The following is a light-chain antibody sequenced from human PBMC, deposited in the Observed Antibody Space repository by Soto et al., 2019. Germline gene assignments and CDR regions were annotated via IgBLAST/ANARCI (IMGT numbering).Light chain of an antibody. V-gene: IGKV1-39*01. CDR3: LQHNSYPRT. CDR1: QSISSH. CDR2: TAS. Sequence: DIRRTQAPSSLSASVGDTVTVTCRSGQSISSHLNWYQQKPGKAPNLLMYTASNLQSGVPSRFSGSGSGTDFTLTISSLQPEDFATYYCLQHNSYPRTFGQGTKVDI. J-gene: IGKJ1*01.